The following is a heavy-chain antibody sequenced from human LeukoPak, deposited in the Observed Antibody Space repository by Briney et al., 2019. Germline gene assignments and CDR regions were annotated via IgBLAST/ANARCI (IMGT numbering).Heavy chain of an antibody. CDR3: AKGYYDYVWGSYYFDY. V-gene: IGHV3-23*01. CDR2: ISGSGGST. J-gene: IGHJ4*02. CDR1: GFTFSSYA. Sequence: GGSLRLSCAASGFTFSSYAMSWVRQAPGKGLEWVSAISGSGGSTYYADSVKGRYTISRDNSRDTLYLQMNSLRAEDTAVYYCAKGYYDYVWGSYYFDYWGQGTLVTVSS. D-gene: IGHD3-16*01.